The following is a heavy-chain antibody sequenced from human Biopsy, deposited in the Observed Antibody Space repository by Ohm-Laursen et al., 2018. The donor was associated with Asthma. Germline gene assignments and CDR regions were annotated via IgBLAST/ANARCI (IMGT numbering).Heavy chain of an antibody. Sequence: SLRLSCAASGFVFSQCGMHWVRQGPGKGLEWVALVSSDGHNKYYGDSVKGRFTISRDNSRNRLYLQINRLTVEDSAVYFCARQSGQDYGDSSGFDIWGQGTKVAVSS. D-gene: IGHD3-22*01. CDR2: VSSDGHNK. CDR1: GFVFSQCG. J-gene: IGHJ3*02. V-gene: IGHV3-30*03. CDR3: ARQSGQDYGDSSGFDI.